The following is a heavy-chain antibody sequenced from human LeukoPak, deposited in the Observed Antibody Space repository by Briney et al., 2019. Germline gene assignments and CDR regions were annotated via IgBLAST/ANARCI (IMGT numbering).Heavy chain of an antibody. Sequence: GGSLRLSCAVSGFNVRTSYMSWVRQAPGKWLEWVSVIFRDGSTYYGDSVRGRFSISRDNSKNMVYLQMNNLRAEDTAVYFCARDFFDFWSGSWVWGQGTLVTVSS. D-gene: IGHD3-3*01. J-gene: IGHJ4*01. CDR2: IFRDGST. V-gene: IGHV3-53*01. CDR3: ARDFFDFWSGSWV. CDR1: GFNVRTSY.